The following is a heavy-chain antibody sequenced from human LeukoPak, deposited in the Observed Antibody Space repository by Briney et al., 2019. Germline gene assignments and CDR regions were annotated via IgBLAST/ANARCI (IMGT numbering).Heavy chain of an antibody. Sequence: SETLSLTCTVSGGSISSRNYYWGWIRQPPGKGLEWIGSIYYSGNIYNNPSLKSRVTISVDTSKNQFSLKLSSVTAADTAVYHCARLLYGRSGYDYFDWWGQGTLVTVSS. CDR1: GGSISSRNYY. J-gene: IGHJ4*02. D-gene: IGHD3-22*01. CDR3: ARLLYGRSGYDYFDW. CDR2: IYYSGNI. V-gene: IGHV4-39*01.